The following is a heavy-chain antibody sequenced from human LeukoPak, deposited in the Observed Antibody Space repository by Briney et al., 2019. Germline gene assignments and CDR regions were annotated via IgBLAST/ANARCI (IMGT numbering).Heavy chain of an antibody. Sequence: SETLSLTCTVSGGSISSGDYYWSWIRQPPGKGLEWIGYIYYSGSTYYNPSLKSRVTISVDTSKNQFSLRLSSVTAADTAVYYCARQVVAATFDYWGQGTLVTVSS. V-gene: IGHV4-30-4*08. CDR2: IYYSGST. CDR1: GGSISSGDYY. J-gene: IGHJ4*02. CDR3: ARQVVAATFDY. D-gene: IGHD2-15*01.